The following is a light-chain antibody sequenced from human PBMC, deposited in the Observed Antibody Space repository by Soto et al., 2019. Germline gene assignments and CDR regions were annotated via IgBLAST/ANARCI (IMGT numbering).Light chain of an antibody. V-gene: IGLV1-40*01. CDR2: GSS. J-gene: IGLJ1*01. CDR3: QSYDSSLSGSDV. CDR1: SSNIGAGYD. Sequence: QSVLTQPPSVSGAPGQRVTISCTGSSSNIGAGYDVHWYQHLPGTAPKLLIYGSSNRPSGVPDRFSGSKSGTSASLAITGLQAEDEADYYCQSYDSSLSGSDVFGTGTKLTVL.